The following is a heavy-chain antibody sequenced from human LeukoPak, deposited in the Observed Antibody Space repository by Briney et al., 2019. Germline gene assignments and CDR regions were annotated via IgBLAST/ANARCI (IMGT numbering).Heavy chain of an antibody. Sequence: PGETLNVSGAASAFTFSSDAFNWLRQAPGKGLEWVSAISGSGGSTYYADSVKGRFTISRDNSKNTLYLQMNSLRAEDTAVYYCAGLRDVVVPADNYYYYGMDVWGQGTTVTVSS. CDR2: ISGSGGST. D-gene: IGHD2-2*01. J-gene: IGHJ6*02. CDR3: AGLRDVVVPADNYYYYGMDV. V-gene: IGHV3-23*01. CDR1: AFTFSSDA.